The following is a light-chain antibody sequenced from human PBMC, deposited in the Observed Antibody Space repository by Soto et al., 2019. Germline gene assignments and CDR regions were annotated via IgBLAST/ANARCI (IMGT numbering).Light chain of an antibody. Sequence: DFQMTQSPSTLSASVGDRVTITCRASQSISSWLAWYQQKPGKAPKLLIYKASSLESGVPSRFSGSGSGTEFTLTINSLQPDDFATYYCQQSWTFGQGTKVEIK. V-gene: IGKV1-5*03. CDR1: QSISSW. J-gene: IGKJ1*01. CDR2: KAS. CDR3: QQSWT.